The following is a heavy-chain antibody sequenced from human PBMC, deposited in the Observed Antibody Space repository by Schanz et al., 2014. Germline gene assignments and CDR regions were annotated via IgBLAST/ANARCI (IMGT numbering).Heavy chain of an antibody. CDR1: AGSISGSGYY. V-gene: IGHV4-39*01. CDR2: IYYSGST. D-gene: IGHD3-3*01. J-gene: IGHJ4*02. CDR3: ARHWRRDYFDY. Sequence: QPQLQESGPGLVKPSETLSLTCTVSAGSISGSGYYWGWIRQPPGKGLEWIGTIYYSGSTYYDPSRESRVTISVATSKNHFSLKLNSVTAADTAVYYCARHWRRDYFDYWGRGTLVTVSS.